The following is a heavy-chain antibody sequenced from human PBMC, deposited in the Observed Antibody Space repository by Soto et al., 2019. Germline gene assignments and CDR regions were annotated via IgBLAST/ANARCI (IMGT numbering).Heavy chain of an antibody. CDR3: ATVGDYADYYFDY. J-gene: IGHJ4*02. CDR2: FDPEDGET. D-gene: IGHD4-17*01. Sequence: ASVKVSCKVSGYTLTELSMHWVRQAPGKGLEWMGGFDPEDGETINAQKFQGRVTMTEDTSTDTAYMELSSLRSEDTAVYYCATVGDYADYYFDYWGQGTLVTVSS. V-gene: IGHV1-24*01. CDR1: GYTLTELS.